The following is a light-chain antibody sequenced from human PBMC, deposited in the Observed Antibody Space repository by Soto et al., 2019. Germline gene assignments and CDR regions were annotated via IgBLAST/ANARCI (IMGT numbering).Light chain of an antibody. CDR3: QVWDSSSDHPV. V-gene: IGLV3-21*04. Sequence: SYELTQPPSMSVAPGVTATMTCGGNNIVRKNVHWYQQKPGQAPVLVIYYDRDRPSGIPERFSGSNSGNTATLTISRVEAGDEADYYCQVWDSSSDHPVFGGGTKLTVL. CDR1: NIVRKN. CDR2: YDR. J-gene: IGLJ2*01.